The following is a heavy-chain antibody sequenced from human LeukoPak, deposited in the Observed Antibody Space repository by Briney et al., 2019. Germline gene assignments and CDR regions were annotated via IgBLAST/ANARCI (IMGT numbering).Heavy chain of an antibody. CDR2: INSDGSST. Sequence: AGGSLRLSCAASGFTFSSYWMHWVRQAPGKGLVWVSRINSDGSSTSYADSVKGRFTISRDNAKNTLYLQMNSLRAEDTAVYYCAKLTGGQWLPDWGQGTLVTVSS. J-gene: IGHJ4*02. CDR1: GFTFSSYW. CDR3: AKLTGGQWLPD. V-gene: IGHV3-74*01. D-gene: IGHD6-19*01.